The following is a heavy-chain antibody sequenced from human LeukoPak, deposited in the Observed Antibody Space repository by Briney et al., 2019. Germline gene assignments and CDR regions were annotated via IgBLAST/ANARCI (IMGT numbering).Heavy chain of an antibody. CDR2: ISSSGSTI. CDR1: GFTFSSYE. D-gene: IGHD3-16*01. CDR3: ARDSGVYYHYGMDV. Sequence: GGSLRLSCAASGFTFSSYEMNWVRQAPGKGLEWVSYISSSGSTIYYADSVKGRFTISRDNAKNSLYLQMNSLRAEDTAVYYCARDSGVYYHYGMDVWGKGTTVTVSS. V-gene: IGHV3-48*03. J-gene: IGHJ6*04.